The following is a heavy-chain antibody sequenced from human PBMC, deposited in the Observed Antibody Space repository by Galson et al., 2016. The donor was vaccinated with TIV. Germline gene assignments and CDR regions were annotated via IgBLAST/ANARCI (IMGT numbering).Heavy chain of an antibody. D-gene: IGHD6-19*01. CDR1: GFTFSSYA. V-gene: IGHV3-23*01. CDR2: ITGGGSSS. Sequence: SLRLSCAASGFTFSSYALTWVRQAPGKGLEWVAAITGGGSSSYYADSVKGRFTISRDNSKKMLYLQLNSLRAEDTAVYYCAKVPSSGFSYYYGIDVWGQGTTVTVA. CDR3: AKVPSSGFSYYYGIDV. J-gene: IGHJ6*02.